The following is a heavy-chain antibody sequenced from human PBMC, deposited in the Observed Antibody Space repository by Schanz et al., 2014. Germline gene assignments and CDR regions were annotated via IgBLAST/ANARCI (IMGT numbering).Heavy chain of an antibody. J-gene: IGHJ4*02. CDR3: VRDSFFAFDY. D-gene: IGHD3-3*01. Sequence: QVRLVESGGGVVQPGRSLRLSCAASGFTLSSYGMHWVRQAPGKGLEWVAFINSDGTKRFYADSVKSRFTMSRDNAKNSVFLQMNSLRAEDTAVYYCVRDSFFAFDYWGQGTLVTVSS. CDR1: GFTLSSYG. CDR2: INSDGTKR. V-gene: IGHV3-33*08.